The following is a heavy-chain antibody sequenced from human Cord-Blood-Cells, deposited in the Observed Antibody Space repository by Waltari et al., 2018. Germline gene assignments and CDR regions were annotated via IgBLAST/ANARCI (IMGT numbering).Heavy chain of an antibody. CDR1: GGSISSSSYY. CDR2: IYYSGRT. CDR3: VRQILGYCSSTSCYVDAFDI. Sequence: QLQLQESGPGLVKPSETLSLTCTVSGGSISSSSYYWGWIRQPPGKGLEWIGSIYYSGRTYYNPSLKSRVTISVDTSKNQFSLKLSSVTAADTAVYYCVRQILGYCSSTSCYVDAFDIWGQGTMVTVSS. J-gene: IGHJ3*02. V-gene: IGHV4-39*01. D-gene: IGHD2-2*01.